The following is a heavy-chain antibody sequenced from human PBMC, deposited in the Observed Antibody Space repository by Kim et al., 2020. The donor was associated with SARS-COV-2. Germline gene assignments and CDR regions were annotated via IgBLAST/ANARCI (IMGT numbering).Heavy chain of an antibody. CDR3: AREGDILTGYSITYYYYGMDV. CDR1: GFTFSSYW. CDR2: IKQDGSEK. V-gene: IGHV3-7*01. Sequence: GGSLRLSCAASGFTFSSYWMSWVRQAPGKGLEWVANIKQDGSEKYYVDSVKGRFTISRDNAKNSLYLQMNSLRAEDTAVYYCAREGDILTGYSITYYYYGMDVWGQGTTVTVSS. J-gene: IGHJ6*02. D-gene: IGHD3-9*01.